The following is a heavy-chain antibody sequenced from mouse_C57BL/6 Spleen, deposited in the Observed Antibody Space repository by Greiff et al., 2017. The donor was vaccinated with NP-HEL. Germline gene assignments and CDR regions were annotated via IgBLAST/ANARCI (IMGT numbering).Heavy chain of an antibody. J-gene: IGHJ2*01. V-gene: IGHV1-22*01. CDR1: GYTFTDYN. Sequence: EVQLQQSGPELVKPGASVKMSCKASGYTFTDYNMHWVKQSHGKSLEWIGYINPNNGGTSYNQKFKGKATLTVNKSSSTAYMELRSLTSEDSAVYDCARGGLTTVVAREYYFDDWGQGTTLTVSS. D-gene: IGHD1-1*01. CDR2: INPNNGGT. CDR3: ARGGLTTVVAREYYFDD.